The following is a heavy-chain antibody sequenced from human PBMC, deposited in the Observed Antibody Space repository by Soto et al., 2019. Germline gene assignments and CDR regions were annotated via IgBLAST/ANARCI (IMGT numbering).Heavy chain of an antibody. V-gene: IGHV4-31*03. D-gene: IGHD4-17*01. CDR2: IYYSGST. CDR1: GGSLSSGGYF. CDR3: ARDINRAGTTSQYNWFAP. J-gene: IGHJ5*02. Sequence: SETLSLTCTVSGGSLSSGGYFWSWIRQHPGKGLEWIGYIYYSGSTYYNPSLKSRVTISVDTSKNQFSLKLSSVTAADTAVYYCARDINRAGTTSQYNWFAPSGQGSLVTGSS.